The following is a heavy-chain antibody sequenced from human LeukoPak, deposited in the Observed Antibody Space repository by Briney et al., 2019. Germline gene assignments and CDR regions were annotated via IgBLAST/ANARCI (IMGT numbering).Heavy chain of an antibody. CDR1: GFTSSSYG. D-gene: IGHD4-17*01. Sequence: GGSLRLSCAASGFTSSSYGMHWVRQAPGKGLEWVAVISYDGSNKYYADSVKGRFTISRDNSKNTLYLQMNSLRAEDTAVYYCAKDPNGDYIGTFDVWGQGTMVTVSS. V-gene: IGHV3-30*18. CDR3: AKDPNGDYIGTFDV. CDR2: ISYDGSNK. J-gene: IGHJ3*01.